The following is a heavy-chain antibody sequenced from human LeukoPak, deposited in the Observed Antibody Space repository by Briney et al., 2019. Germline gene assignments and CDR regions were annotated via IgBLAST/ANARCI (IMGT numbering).Heavy chain of an antibody. D-gene: IGHD6-13*01. CDR1: GFTVSSND. CDR2: IYSGGSA. J-gene: IGHJ4*02. Sequence: PGGSLRLSCAASGFTVSSNDMSWVRQAPGKGLEWVSLIYSGGSAYYADSVKGRFTISRDNSKNTLYLQMNSLRAEDTAVYYCANTYSSSWYPLFDSWGQGTLVTVSS. CDR3: ANTYSSSWYPLFDS. V-gene: IGHV3-53*01.